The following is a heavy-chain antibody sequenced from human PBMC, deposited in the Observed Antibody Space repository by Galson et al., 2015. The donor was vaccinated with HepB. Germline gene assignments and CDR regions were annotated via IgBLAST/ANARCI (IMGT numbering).Heavy chain of an antibody. Sequence: SETLSLTCTVSGGSIGSHFWSWIRQPPGKGLEWVGYAHSSGGTNSNPSLKSRVTLSIDTSKDQFSLKMRSVTTADTAVYYCARDTYCPDIYAEYYEDYFDSWGHGILVTVSS. D-gene: IGHD3-3*01. J-gene: IGHJ5*01. CDR2: AHSSGGT. V-gene: IGHV4-59*11. CDR1: GGSIGSHF. CDR3: ARDTYCPDIYAEYYEDYFDS.